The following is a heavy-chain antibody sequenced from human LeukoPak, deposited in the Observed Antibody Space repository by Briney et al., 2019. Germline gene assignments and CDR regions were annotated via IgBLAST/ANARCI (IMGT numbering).Heavy chain of an antibody. Sequence: GGSLRLSCAGFGFSVTTYYMTWVRQAPGKGLESVSVISDSGRTYYADSVKGRFTISRDDSKNTLYLQMNSLRAEDTAVYYCAKDFNSGSYYTVDYWGQGTLVTVSS. CDR3: AKDFNSGSYYTVDY. V-gene: IGHV3-66*03. D-gene: IGHD1-26*01. CDR2: ISDSGRT. J-gene: IGHJ4*02. CDR1: GFSVTTYY.